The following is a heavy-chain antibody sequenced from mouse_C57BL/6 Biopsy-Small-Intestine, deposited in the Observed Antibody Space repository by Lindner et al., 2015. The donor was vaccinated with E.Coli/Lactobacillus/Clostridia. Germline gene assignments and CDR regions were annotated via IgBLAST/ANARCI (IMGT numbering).Heavy chain of an antibody. D-gene: IGHD1-1*01. V-gene: IGHV1-9*01. J-gene: IGHJ3*01. Sequence: VQLQESGAELMKPGASVKLSCKATGCIFTGYWIEWVKQRPGHGLEWIGEIFPGSGSTNYNEKFKGKATFTADTSSNTVYMQLSSLTTEDSAIYYCVRSPGYYVSSLWLAYWGQGTLVTVSA. CDR1: GCIFTGYW. CDR3: VRSPGYYVSSLWLAY. CDR2: IFPGSGST.